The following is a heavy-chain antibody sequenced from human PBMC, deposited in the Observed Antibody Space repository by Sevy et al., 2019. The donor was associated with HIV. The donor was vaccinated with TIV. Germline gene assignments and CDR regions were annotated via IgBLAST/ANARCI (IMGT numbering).Heavy chain of an antibody. CDR2: IKSKADGGTA. V-gene: IGHV3-15*01. CDR1: GFTFNIAW. CDR3: TTGPSSNSTSWLYDY. Sequence: GGSLRLSCTASGFTFNIAWMSWVRQAPGKGLEWIGRIKSKADGGTADYAAPVNGRFTISRDDSKTTLYLLMNSLRIEDTAVYYCTTGPSSNSTSWLYDYWGQGTLVTVSS. J-gene: IGHJ4*02. D-gene: IGHD2-2*01.